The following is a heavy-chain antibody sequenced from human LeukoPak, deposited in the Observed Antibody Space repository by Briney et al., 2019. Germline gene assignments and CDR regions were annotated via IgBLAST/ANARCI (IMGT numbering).Heavy chain of an antibody. CDR2: IYHSGST. D-gene: IGHD5-24*01. Sequence: SETLSLTCTVSGYSISSGYYWGWIRQPPGKGLEWIGSIYHSGSTYYNPSLKSRVTISVDTSKNQFSLKLSSVTAADTAVYYCARGEDGYKLDYWGQGTLVTVSS. CDR1: GYSISSGYY. J-gene: IGHJ4*02. CDR3: ARGEDGYKLDY. V-gene: IGHV4-38-2*02.